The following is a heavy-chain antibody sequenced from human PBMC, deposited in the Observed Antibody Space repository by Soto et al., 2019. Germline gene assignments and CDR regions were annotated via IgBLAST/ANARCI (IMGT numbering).Heavy chain of an antibody. J-gene: IGHJ5*02. CDR3: TGVASRDSSARGWFDP. Sequence: GGSLRLSCAASGFTFRSFTMNWVRQAPGKGLEWVSTISSNSAYIYYTDALRGRFTISRDNAKNSLHLQMNSLRAEDTAVYYCTGVASRDSSARGWFDPWGPGTLVTVSS. D-gene: IGHD6-13*01. CDR2: ISSNSAYI. CDR1: GFTFRSFT. V-gene: IGHV3-21*01.